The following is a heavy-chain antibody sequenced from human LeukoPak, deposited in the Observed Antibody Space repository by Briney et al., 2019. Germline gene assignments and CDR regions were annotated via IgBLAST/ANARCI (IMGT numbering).Heavy chain of an antibody. CDR1: GYTFTSNY. V-gene: IGHV1-46*01. CDR3: GRDQVAGTYYFDY. J-gene: IGHJ4*02. Sequence: AAVMVWCTASGYTFTSNYMHWVRQAPGQGLEWMGIINPSGGSTSYAQNFQGRVTMTRDTSTSTVYMELSSLRSEDTAVYYCGRDQVAGTYYFDYWGLGTLVTVSA. D-gene: IGHD1-7*01. CDR2: INPSGGST.